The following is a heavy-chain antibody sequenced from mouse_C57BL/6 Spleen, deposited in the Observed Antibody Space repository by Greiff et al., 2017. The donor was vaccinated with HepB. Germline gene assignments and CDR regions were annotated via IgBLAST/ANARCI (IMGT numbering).Heavy chain of an antibody. Sequence: VQLQQSGAELVKPGASVKLSCKASGYTFTSYWMHWVKQRPGRGLEWIGRIDPNSGGTKYNEKFKSKATLTVDKPSSTAYMQISSLTSEDSAVYYCARDYYGSRAWCFDVWGTGTTVTVSS. CDR2: IDPNSGGT. D-gene: IGHD1-1*01. CDR3: ARDYYGSRAWCFDV. J-gene: IGHJ1*03. V-gene: IGHV1-72*01. CDR1: GYTFTSYW.